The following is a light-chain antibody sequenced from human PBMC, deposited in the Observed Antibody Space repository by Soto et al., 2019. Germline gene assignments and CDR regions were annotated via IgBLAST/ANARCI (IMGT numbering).Light chain of an antibody. CDR2: WAS. CDR3: QQYYTTLT. CDR1: QSVLYNSDNKNY. V-gene: IGKV4-1*01. Sequence: DIVMTQSPDSLAVSLGERATINCKSSQSVLYNSDNKNYLAWYQQKPGQPPKLLIYWASTRDSGVPDRFSGSGSGADFTLTIISLQAEDVAVYYCQQYYTTLTFGGGTKVEIK. J-gene: IGKJ4*01.